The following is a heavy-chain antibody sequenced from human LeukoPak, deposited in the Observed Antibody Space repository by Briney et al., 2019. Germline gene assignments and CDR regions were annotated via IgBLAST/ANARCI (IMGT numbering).Heavy chain of an antibody. V-gene: IGHV3-7*01. CDR1: GFTFSSYW. CDR3: AREAVWFGELGVAFDI. CDR2: IKQDGSEK. J-gene: IGHJ3*02. D-gene: IGHD3-10*01. Sequence: GGSLRLSCAASGFTFSSYWMSWVRQAPGKGLEWVANIKQDGSEKYYVDSVKGRFTISRDNAKNSLYLQMNSLRAEDTAVYYCAREAVWFGELGVAFDIWGQGTMVTVSS.